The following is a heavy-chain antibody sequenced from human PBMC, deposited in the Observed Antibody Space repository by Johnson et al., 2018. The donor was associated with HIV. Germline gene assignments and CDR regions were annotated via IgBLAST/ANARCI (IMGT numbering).Heavy chain of an antibody. CDR2: LYSSGKT. J-gene: IGHJ3*02. V-gene: IGHV3-66*03. D-gene: IGHD6-6*01. CDR3: AFIEYSSLDAFDI. CDR1: GFTVSTYY. Sequence: VQLVESGGGLIQPGGSLRLSCAASGFTVSTYYMTWVRQASGKGLELVSLLYSSGKTYYADSVKGRFTISRDNSKNTLYLQMNSLRAEDTAVYYCAFIEYSSLDAFDIWGQGTMVTVSS.